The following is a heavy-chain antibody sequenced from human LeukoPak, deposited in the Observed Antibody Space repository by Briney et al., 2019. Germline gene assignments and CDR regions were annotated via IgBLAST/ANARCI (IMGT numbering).Heavy chain of an antibody. D-gene: IGHD6-19*01. J-gene: IGHJ4*02. Sequence: ASVKVSCKASGYTFTSYDINWVRPATGQGLEWMGWINPNSGGTNYAQKFQGRVTMTRDTSISTAYMELSRLRSDDTAVYYCARERGTRAVAGTTSHFDYWGQGTLVTVSS. CDR3: ARERGTRAVAGTTSHFDY. CDR2: INPNSGGT. CDR1: GYTFTSYD. V-gene: IGHV1-2*02.